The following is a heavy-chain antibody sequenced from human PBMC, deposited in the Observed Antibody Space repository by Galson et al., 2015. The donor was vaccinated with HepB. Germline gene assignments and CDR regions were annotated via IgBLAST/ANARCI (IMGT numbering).Heavy chain of an antibody. CDR3: ARAMAEGFDI. V-gene: IGHV4-59*01. Sequence: LSLTCSVSDVSISPYYWNWIRQPPGKGLEWIGYIHHSGRTSYNPSLKSRVSISVDTSKNQFSLNLTSVTAADTGVYYRARAMAEGFDIWGQGTMVTVFS. CDR1: DVSISPYY. D-gene: IGHD1-14*01. CDR2: IHHSGRT. J-gene: IGHJ3*02.